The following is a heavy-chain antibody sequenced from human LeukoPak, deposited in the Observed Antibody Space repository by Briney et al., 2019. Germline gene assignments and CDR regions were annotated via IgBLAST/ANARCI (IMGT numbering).Heavy chain of an antibody. CDR3: AKDEHNWNYGY. CDR2: ISYDGSNK. Sequence: PGGSLRLSCAASGFTFSSYAMHWVRQAPGKGLEWVAVISYDGSNKYYADSVKGRFTISRDNSKNTLYLQMNSLRAEDTAVYYCAKDEHNWNYGYWGQGTLVTVSS. J-gene: IGHJ4*02. V-gene: IGHV3-30-3*01. CDR1: GFTFSSYA. D-gene: IGHD1-7*01.